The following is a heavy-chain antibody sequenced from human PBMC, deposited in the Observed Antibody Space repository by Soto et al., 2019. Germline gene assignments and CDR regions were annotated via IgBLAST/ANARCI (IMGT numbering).Heavy chain of an antibody. J-gene: IGHJ4*02. CDR2: IYYSGST. CDR3: ARHLGTKDY. V-gene: IGHV4-39*01. D-gene: IGHD1-1*01. CDR1: GGSISTSSYY. Sequence: PSETLSLTCTVSGGSISTSSYYWGWLRQPPGKGLEWIGSIYYSGSTYYNPSLKSRVTISVDTSKNQFSLKLSSVTAADTAVYYCARHLGTKDYWGQGTLVTVSS.